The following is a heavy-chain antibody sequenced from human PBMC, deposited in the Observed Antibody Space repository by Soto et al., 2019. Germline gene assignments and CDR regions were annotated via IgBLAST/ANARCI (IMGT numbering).Heavy chain of an antibody. V-gene: IGHV4-34*01. CDR2: INHSGST. CDR1: AESFSDYY. Sequence: QVQLQQWGAGLLKPSETLSLTCAVYAESFSDYYWSWSWIRQPPGKGLEWIGEINHSGSTNYNPSLTSRVTIPVNSFERQFSLNLRSVTAADTVVYICARGRRSTTWTLGNYYYGMDVLGQGTTVTVSS. J-gene: IGHJ6*02. CDR3: ARGRRSTTWTLGNYYYGMDV. D-gene: IGHD1-1*01.